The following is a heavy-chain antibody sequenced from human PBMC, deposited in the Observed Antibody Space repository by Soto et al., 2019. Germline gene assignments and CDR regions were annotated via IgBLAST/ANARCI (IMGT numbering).Heavy chain of an antibody. D-gene: IGHD2-15*01. Sequence: GGSLRLSCAGSGFTFSNYAMSWVRQAPGKGLEWVSGISVSGGSTYYADSVKGRFTISRDNSKNTLYVQMNSLRVDDTAVYYCAKDAGSVCSGGSCYFQALDSWGQGTLVTVSS. CDR3: AKDAGSVCSGGSCYFQALDS. V-gene: IGHV3-23*01. CDR2: ISVSGGST. CDR1: GFTFSNYA. J-gene: IGHJ4*02.